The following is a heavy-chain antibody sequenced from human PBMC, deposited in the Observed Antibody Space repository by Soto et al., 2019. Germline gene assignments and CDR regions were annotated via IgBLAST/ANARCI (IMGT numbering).Heavy chain of an antibody. J-gene: IGHJ4*02. CDR1: GYTFTSYY. D-gene: IGHD3-22*01. Sequence: ASVKVSCKASGYTFTSYYMHWVRQAPGQGLEWMGIINPSGGSTSYAQKFQGRVTITRDTSTSTVYMELSSLRSEDTAVYYCAREGSRGKDRSPLDYWGQGTLVTVSS. CDR2: INPSGGST. V-gene: IGHV1-46*01. CDR3: AREGSRGKDRSPLDY.